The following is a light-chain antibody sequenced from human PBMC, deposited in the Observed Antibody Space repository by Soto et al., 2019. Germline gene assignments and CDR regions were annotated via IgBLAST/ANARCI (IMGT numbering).Light chain of an antibody. CDR1: QSVSSY. CDR2: GAS. CDR3: QGYGNSRT. Sequence: EIVLTQSPATLSLSPGERATLSCRASQSVSSYLAWYQQKPGQAPRLLIYGASSRATGIPDRFSGSGSGTDFTLTISRLEPEDFAVYYCQGYGNSRTFGQGTKVDIK. J-gene: IGKJ1*01. V-gene: IGKV3-20*01.